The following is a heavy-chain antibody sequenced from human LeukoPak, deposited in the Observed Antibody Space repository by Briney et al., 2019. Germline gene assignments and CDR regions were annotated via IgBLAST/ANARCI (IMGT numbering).Heavy chain of an antibody. Sequence: GGSLRLSCAASGFTFSSYGMHWVRQAPGKGLEWVSYISSSGSTIYYADSVKGRFTISRDNAKNSLYLQMNSLRAEDTAVYYCAREGSGPSGSEGYWGQGTLVTVSS. D-gene: IGHD5-12*01. CDR2: ISSSGSTI. J-gene: IGHJ4*02. CDR3: AREGSGPSGSEGY. V-gene: IGHV3-48*04. CDR1: GFTFSSYG.